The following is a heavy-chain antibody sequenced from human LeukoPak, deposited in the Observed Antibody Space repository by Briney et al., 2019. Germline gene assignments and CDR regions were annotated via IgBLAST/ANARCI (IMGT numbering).Heavy chain of an antibody. D-gene: IGHD3-3*01. CDR2: INPNSGGT. J-gene: IGHJ5*02. Sequence: GASVKVSCKASGYTFTGYYMHWVRQAPGQGLEWMGWINPNSGGTNYAQKFQGRVTMTRDTFISTAYMELSRLRSDDTAVYYCARTFGVALGWFDPWGQGTLVTVSS. V-gene: IGHV1-2*02. CDR3: ARTFGVALGWFDP. CDR1: GYTFTGYY.